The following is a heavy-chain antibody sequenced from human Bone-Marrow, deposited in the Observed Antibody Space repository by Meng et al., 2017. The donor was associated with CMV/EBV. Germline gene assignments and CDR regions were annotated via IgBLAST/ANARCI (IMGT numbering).Heavy chain of an antibody. J-gene: IGHJ6*02. Sequence: ASVKVSCKASGYTFTNYGISWVRQAPGQGLEWMGWISAYNGNTNYAQKLQGRVTMTTDTSTSTAYMELRSLRSDDTAVYYCARHISYYDFWSGYLRGSGMDVWGQGTTVTVSS. CDR2: ISAYNGNT. V-gene: IGHV1-18*01. CDR1: GYTFTNYG. CDR3: ARHISYYDFWSGYLRGSGMDV. D-gene: IGHD3-3*01.